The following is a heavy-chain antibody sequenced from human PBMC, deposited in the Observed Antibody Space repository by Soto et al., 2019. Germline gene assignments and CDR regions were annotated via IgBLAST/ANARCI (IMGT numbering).Heavy chain of an antibody. V-gene: IGHV1-8*01. D-gene: IGHD2-21*01. J-gene: IGHJ5*01. Sequence: QVQLVQSGAEVKTPGASVKVSCKASGYTFATYDINWVRQAPGQGLEWMGWMNPNSGNTGYAQKFQGRLTMTRDTAVSVAHMALSSLRNEDAAMYYCARGDGYNFNWLDSWGQGTLVTVSA. CDR1: GYTFATYD. CDR3: ARGDGYNFNWLDS. CDR2: MNPNSGNT.